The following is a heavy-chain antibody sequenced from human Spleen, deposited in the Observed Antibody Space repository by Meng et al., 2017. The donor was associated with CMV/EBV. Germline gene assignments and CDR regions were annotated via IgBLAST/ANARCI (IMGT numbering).Heavy chain of an antibody. CDR2: ISTSSSYL. D-gene: IGHD1-14*01. CDR3: ARDSPPGLFDY. V-gene: IGHV3-21*01. J-gene: IGHJ4*02. Sequence: GGSLRLSCAASGFTFSSYSMNWVRQAPGKGLEWVSSISTSSSYLNYADSVKGRFTISRDNAKNSLYLQMNGLRAEDTAVYYCARDSPPGLFDYWGQGALVTVSS. CDR1: GFTFSSYS.